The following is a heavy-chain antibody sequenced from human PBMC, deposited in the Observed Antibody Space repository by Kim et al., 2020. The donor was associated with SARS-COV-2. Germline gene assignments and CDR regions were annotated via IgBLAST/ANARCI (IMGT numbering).Heavy chain of an antibody. J-gene: IGHJ4*02. CDR1: GGSFSGYY. CDR3: AREPWISSSFDY. D-gene: IGHD6-6*01. Sequence: SETLSLTCAVYGGSFSGYYWSWIRQPPGKGLEWIGEINHSGSTNYNPSLKSRVTISVDTSKNQFSLKLSSVTAADTAVYYCAREPWISSSFDYWGQGTLVTVSS. CDR2: INHSGST. V-gene: IGHV4-34*01.